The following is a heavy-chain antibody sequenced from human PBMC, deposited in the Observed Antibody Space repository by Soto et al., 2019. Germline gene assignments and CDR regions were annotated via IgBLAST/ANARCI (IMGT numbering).Heavy chain of an antibody. D-gene: IGHD5-12*01. V-gene: IGHV3-7*01. Sequence: PGGSLRLSCAASAFTFSSYWMSWVRQAPGKGLEWVANIKQDGSEKYYVDSVKGRFTISRDNAKNSLYLQMNSLRAEDTAVYYCARDRRSKWLRFPYFDYWGQGTLVTVSS. CDR1: AFTFSSYW. J-gene: IGHJ4*02. CDR3: ARDRRSKWLRFPYFDY. CDR2: IKQDGSEK.